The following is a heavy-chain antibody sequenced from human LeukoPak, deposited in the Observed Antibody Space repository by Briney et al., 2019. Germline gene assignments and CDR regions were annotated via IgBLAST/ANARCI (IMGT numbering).Heavy chain of an antibody. D-gene: IGHD3-22*01. CDR1: GFTFNSYW. Sequence: GGSLRLSCAASGFTFNSYWMHWVRHAPGKGLVWVSRINSDGSSTSYADSVKGRFTISRDNAKNTLYLQMSSLRAEDTAVYYCARDLGDPYDSSGYMDYWGQGTLVTVSS. V-gene: IGHV3-74*01. CDR3: ARDLGDPYDSSGYMDY. J-gene: IGHJ4*02. CDR2: INSDGSST.